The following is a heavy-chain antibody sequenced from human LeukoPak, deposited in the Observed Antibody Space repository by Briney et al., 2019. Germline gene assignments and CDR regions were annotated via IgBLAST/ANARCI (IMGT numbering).Heavy chain of an antibody. D-gene: IGHD2-2*01. J-gene: IGHJ5*02. CDR2: IYHSGGT. CDR1: AYSISSGYY. CDR3: ARDIVVVPAAMSRGYNWFDP. Sequence: TSETLSLTCTVSAYSISSGYYWGWIRQPPGKGLEWIGSIYHSGGTYYNPSLKSRVTISVDTSKNQFSLKLSSVTAADTAVYYCARDIVVVPAAMSRGYNWFDPWGQGTLVTVSS. V-gene: IGHV4-38-2*02.